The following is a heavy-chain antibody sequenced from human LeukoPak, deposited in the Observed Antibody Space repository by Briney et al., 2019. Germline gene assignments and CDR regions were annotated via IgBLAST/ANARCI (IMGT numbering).Heavy chain of an antibody. CDR1: GVSISTYY. Sequence: SETLSLTCTVSGVSISTYYWSWVRQPPGKGLEGLGYIYSSGTTNYNPSLKSRVTISVDPSKNQFSLKLNSVTAADTAVYYCAREHSSSPRYGMDVWGQGTTATVSS. CDR3: AREHSSSPRYGMDV. J-gene: IGHJ6*02. V-gene: IGHV4-59*01. CDR2: IYSSGTT. D-gene: IGHD6-13*01.